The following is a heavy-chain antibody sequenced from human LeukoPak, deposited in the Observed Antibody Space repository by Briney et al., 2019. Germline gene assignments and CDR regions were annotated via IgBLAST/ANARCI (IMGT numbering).Heavy chain of an antibody. CDR3: AKTFLPSSGAAAGNPYYYGMDV. Sequence: GGSLRLSCAASGFTFSSYGMHWVRQAPGKGLEWVAVISYDGSNKYYADSVKGRFTISRDNSKNTLYLQMNSLRAEDTAVYYCAKTFLPSSGAAAGNPYYYGMDVWGQGTTVTVSS. CDR2: ISYDGSNK. CDR1: GFTFSSYG. D-gene: IGHD6-13*01. J-gene: IGHJ6*02. V-gene: IGHV3-30*18.